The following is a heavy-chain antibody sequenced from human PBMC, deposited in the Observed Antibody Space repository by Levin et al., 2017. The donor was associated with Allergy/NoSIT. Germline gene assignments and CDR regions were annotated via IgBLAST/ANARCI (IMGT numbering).Heavy chain of an antibody. V-gene: IGHV4-39*01. CDR2: IYYSGST. J-gene: IGHJ5*02. CDR3: ARHAAEAAMVTNWFDP. CDR1: GGSISSSSYY. D-gene: IGHD5-18*01. Sequence: NPSETLSLTCTVSGGSISSSSYYWGWIRQPPGKGLEWIGSIYYSGSTYYNPSLKSRVTISVDTSKNQFSLKLSSVTAADTAVYYCARHAAEAAMVTNWFDPWGQGTLVTVSS.